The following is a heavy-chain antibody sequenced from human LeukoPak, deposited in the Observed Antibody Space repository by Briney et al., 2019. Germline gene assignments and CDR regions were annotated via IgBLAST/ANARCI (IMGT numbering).Heavy chain of an antibody. CDR2: IYHSGST. D-gene: IGHD3-16*02. J-gene: IGHJ4*02. CDR1: GYSISSGYY. Sequence: SETLSLTCAVSGYSISSGYYWGWIRQPPGKGLEWIGSIYHSGSTYYNPSLKSRVTISVDTSKNQFSLKLSSVTAADTAVYYCARDVISGYFNYWGQGTLVTVSS. V-gene: IGHV4-38-2*02. CDR3: ARDVISGYFNY.